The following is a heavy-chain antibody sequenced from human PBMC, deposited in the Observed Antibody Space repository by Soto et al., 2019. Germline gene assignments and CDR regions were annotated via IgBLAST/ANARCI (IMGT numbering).Heavy chain of an antibody. J-gene: IGHJ6*02. CDR3: AKDVRTMVRRPFGMDV. Sequence: GGSLRLSCAASGFTFSSYGMHWVRQAPGKGLEWVAVISYDGSNKYYADSVKGRFTISRDNSKNTLYLQMNSLRAEDTAVYYCAKDVRTMVRRPFGMDVWGQGTTVTVSS. CDR2: ISYDGSNK. CDR1: GFTFSSYG. V-gene: IGHV3-30*18. D-gene: IGHD3-10*01.